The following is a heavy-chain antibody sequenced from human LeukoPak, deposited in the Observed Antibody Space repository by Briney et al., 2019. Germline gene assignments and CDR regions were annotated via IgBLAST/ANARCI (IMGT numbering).Heavy chain of an antibody. D-gene: IGHD3-22*01. V-gene: IGHV4-34*01. Sequence: SETLSLTCAVYGGSFSGYYWSWIRQPPGKGLEWIGEINHSGSTNYNPSLKSRVTISVDTSKNQFSLKLSSVTAADTAVYYCARDSSGYYQGGFDYWGQGTLVTVSS. CDR1: GGSFSGYY. CDR2: INHSGST. CDR3: ARDSSGYYQGGFDY. J-gene: IGHJ4*02.